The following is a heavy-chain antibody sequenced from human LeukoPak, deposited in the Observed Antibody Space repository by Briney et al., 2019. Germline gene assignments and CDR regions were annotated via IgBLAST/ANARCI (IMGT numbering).Heavy chain of an antibody. CDR2: IKQDGSEK. V-gene: IGHV3-7*01. D-gene: IGHD2-21*01. CDR3: ARDSPNSVQYYYYYYGMDV. J-gene: IGHJ6*02. CDR1: GFTFSSYW. Sequence: GGSLRLSCAASGFTFSSYWMSWVRQAPGKGLEWVANIKQDGSEKYYVDSVKGRFTISRDNAKNSLYLQMNSLRDEDTAVYYCARDSPNSVQYYYYYYGMDVWGQGTTVTVSS.